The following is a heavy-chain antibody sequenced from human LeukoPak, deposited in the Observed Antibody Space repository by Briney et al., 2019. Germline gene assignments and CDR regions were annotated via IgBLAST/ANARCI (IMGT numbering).Heavy chain of an antibody. CDR3: ARGVPAAGKGELNY. V-gene: IGHV3-48*02. J-gene: IGHJ4*02. D-gene: IGHD2-2*01. Sequence: GGSLRLSCAASGFTFSSYTMKWVRQAPGKGLEWVSYISSSSYTIYYADSVKGRFTISRDNARSSLFLQMNSLRDEDTAVYYCARGVPAAGKGELNYWGQGTLVTVSS. CDR1: GFTFSSYT. CDR2: ISSSSYTI.